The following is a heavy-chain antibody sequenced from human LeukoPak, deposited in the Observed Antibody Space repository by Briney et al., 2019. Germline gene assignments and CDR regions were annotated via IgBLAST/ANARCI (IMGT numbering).Heavy chain of an antibody. D-gene: IGHD5-18*01. J-gene: IGHJ4*02. CDR2: IKQDGSEK. Sequence: GSLRLSCAASGFTFSSYWMSWVRQAPGRGLEWVANIKQDGSEKYYVDSVKGRFTISRDNAKNSLYLQMNSLRAEDTALYYCAREGYSYGPPRYWGQGTLVTVSS. CDR1: GFTFSSYW. CDR3: AREGYSYGPPRY. V-gene: IGHV3-7*03.